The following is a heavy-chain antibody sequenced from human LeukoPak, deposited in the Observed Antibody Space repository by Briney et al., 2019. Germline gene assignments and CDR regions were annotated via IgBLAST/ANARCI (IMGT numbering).Heavy chain of an antibody. Sequence: GGSLRLSCAASGFTFSSYWMSWVRQAPGKGLEWVANIKQDGSEKYYVDSVKGRFTISRDNAKNSLYLQMNSLRAEDTAVYYCASALVVAAPRLDVWGQGTTVTVSS. CDR2: IKQDGSEK. D-gene: IGHD2-15*01. CDR3: ASALVVAAPRLDV. J-gene: IGHJ6*02. CDR1: GFTFSSYW. V-gene: IGHV3-7*01.